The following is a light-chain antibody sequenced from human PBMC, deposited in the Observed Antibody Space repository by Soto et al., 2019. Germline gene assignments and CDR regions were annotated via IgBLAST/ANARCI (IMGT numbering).Light chain of an antibody. CDR2: NNN. CDR3: AAWDDSLNGVV. CDR1: SSNIGSTT. Sequence: SVPTQPPLASGSPGQRVTIAWSGSSSNIGSTTVKWYQQLPGTAPKLLIYNNNQRPSGVPDRFSGSKSGTSASLAISGLQSEDEADYYCAAWDDSLNGVVFGGGTK. J-gene: IGLJ3*02. V-gene: IGLV1-44*01.